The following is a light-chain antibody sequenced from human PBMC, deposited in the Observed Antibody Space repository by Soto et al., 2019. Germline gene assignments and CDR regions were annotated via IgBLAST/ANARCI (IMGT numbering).Light chain of an antibody. CDR1: SSDVGGYNY. J-gene: IGLJ1*01. V-gene: IGLV2-8*01. CDR2: EVS. CDR3: SSYAGSNNYV. Sequence: QSALTQPPSASGSPGQSVTISCTGTSSDVGGYNYVSWYQQHPGKAPKLMIYEVSKQPSGVPDRFSGSKSGNTASLTVSGIQAEDEDDYYCSSYAGSNNYVFGTGTKLTVL.